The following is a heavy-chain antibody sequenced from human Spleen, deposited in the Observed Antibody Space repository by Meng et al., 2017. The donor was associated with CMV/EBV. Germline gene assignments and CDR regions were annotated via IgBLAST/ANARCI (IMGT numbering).Heavy chain of an antibody. CDR2: IIPILGIA. CDR1: GYTFTAYY. D-gene: IGHD3-22*01. J-gene: IGHJ4*02. V-gene: IGHV1-69*10. CDR3: ARDYYDSSGYYYYFDY. Sequence: SVKVSYKASGYTFTAYYMHWVRQAPGQGLEWMGGIIPILGIANYAQKFQGRVTITADKSTSTAYMELSSLRSEDTAVYYCARDYYDSSGYYYYFDYWGQGTLVTVSS.